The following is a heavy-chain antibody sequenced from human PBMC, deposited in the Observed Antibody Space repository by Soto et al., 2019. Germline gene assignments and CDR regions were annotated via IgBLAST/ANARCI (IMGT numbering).Heavy chain of an antibody. CDR1: GGSISSGGYY. D-gene: IGHD3-16*02. CDR2: THYSGTA. J-gene: IGHJ4*02. V-gene: IGHV4-31*03. Sequence: KSSETLSLTCTVSGGSISSGGYYWSWIRQHPGKGLEWIGYTHYSGTAYYNPSPTSRVSISVDTSKNQFSLMLSSVTAADTAVYYCARVYRTGVIGQYFDNWGQGTRVTVSS. CDR3: ARVYRTGVIGQYFDN.